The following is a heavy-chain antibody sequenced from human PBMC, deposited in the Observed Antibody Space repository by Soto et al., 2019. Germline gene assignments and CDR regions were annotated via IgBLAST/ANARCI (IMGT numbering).Heavy chain of an antibody. V-gene: IGHV1-46*01. J-gene: IGHJ4*02. D-gene: IGHD2-15*01. CDR3: SRHPQRYCSGGRSYHFDY. CDR1: GYTLTSYS. CDR2: INPSGDNI. Sequence: QVQLVQSGAEVKKPGASVRVSCKASGYTLTSYSMHWVRQAPGQGLEWMGIINPSGDNIRYAQNSQGSVTITMDTSTSTVYLELSSLRSYDTAIYYCSRHPQRYCSGGRSYHFDYWGPGTLVTVSS.